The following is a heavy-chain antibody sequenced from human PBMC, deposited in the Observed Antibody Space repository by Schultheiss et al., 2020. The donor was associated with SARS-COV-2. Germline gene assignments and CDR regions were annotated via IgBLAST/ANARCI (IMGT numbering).Heavy chain of an antibody. CDR3: ARGFGQWLVHYFDY. D-gene: IGHD6-19*01. J-gene: IGHJ4*02. V-gene: IGHV4-34*01. CDR1: GGSFSGYY. CDR2: IYHSGST. Sequence: SETLSLPCAVYGGSFSGYYWSWIRQPPGKGLEWIGEIYHSGSTNYNPSLKSRVTISVDKSKNQFSLKLSSVTAADTAVYYCARGFGQWLVHYFDYWGQGTLVTVSS.